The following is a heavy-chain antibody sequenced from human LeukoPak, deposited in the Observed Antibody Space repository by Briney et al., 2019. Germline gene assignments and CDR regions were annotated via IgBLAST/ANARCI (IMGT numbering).Heavy chain of an antibody. D-gene: IGHD6-13*01. Sequence: PGGSLRLSCATSGFTFSDYAISWVRQAPGQGLEWMGGIIPIFGTANYAQKFQGRVTITTDESTSTAYMELSSLRSEDTAVYYCARVGAAVTYYYYMDVWGKGTTVTVSS. CDR2: IIPIFGTA. V-gene: IGHV1-69*05. CDR1: GFTFSDYA. CDR3: ARVGAAVTYYYYMDV. J-gene: IGHJ6*03.